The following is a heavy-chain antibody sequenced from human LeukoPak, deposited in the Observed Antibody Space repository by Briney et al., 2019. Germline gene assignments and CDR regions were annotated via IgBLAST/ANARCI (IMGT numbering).Heavy chain of an antibody. D-gene: IGHD2-15*01. V-gene: IGHV4-59*12. CDR2: IYYSGST. Sequence: PSETLSLTCTVSGGSISSYYWSWIRQPPGKGLEWIGYIYYSGSTNYNPSLKSRFTISVDTVKNQFFLNVTSMTAADTAVYYCARSRQGSGLFSFWGQGTLVAVSS. CDR3: ARSRQGSGLFSF. CDR1: GGSISSYY. J-gene: IGHJ4*02.